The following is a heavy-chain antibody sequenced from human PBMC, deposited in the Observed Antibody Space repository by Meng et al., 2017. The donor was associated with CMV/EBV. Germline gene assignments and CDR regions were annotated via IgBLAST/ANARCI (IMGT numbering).Heavy chain of an antibody. CDR1: GGSISSSSYY. Sequence: SETLSLTCTVSGGSISSSSYYWGWIRQPPGKGLEWIGSIYYSGSTYYNPSLKSRVTISVDTSKNQFSLKLSSVTAADTAVYYCASTGRLAPYYYCGMDVWGQGTTVTVSS. J-gene: IGHJ6*02. D-gene: IGHD3-9*01. CDR3: ASTGRLAPYYYCGMDV. V-gene: IGHV4-39*01. CDR2: IYYSGST.